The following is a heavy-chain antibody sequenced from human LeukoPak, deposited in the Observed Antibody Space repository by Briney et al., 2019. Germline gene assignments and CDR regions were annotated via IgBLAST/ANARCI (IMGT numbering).Heavy chain of an antibody. D-gene: IGHD3-22*01. J-gene: IGHJ4*02. V-gene: IGHV3-23*01. CDR2: ISSSGGRT. CDR3: AKESSSGYFN. Sequence: GGSLRLSCAASGFTFTSYVMNWVRQAPGKGLEWVSTISSSGGRTYYADSVKGRFTISRDNSKNTLYLEMNSLRAEDTAIYYCAKESSSGYFNWGQGTLVSVSS. CDR1: GFTFTSYV.